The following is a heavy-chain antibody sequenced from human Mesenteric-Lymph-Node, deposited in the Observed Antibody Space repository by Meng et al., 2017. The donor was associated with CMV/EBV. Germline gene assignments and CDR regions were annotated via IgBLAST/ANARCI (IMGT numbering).Heavy chain of an antibody. Sequence: SVPVSCKASGGTFSSYAIRWVRQAPGQGLEWMGGIIPIFGTANYAQKFRGRVTLTTDESTSTAYMELSSLRSEDTAVYYCARVQYSSSVNHYHYGMDVWGQGTTVTVSS. V-gene: IGHV1-69*05. CDR3: ARVQYSSSVNHYHYGMDV. J-gene: IGHJ6*02. D-gene: IGHD6-6*01. CDR2: IIPIFGTA. CDR1: GGTFSSYA.